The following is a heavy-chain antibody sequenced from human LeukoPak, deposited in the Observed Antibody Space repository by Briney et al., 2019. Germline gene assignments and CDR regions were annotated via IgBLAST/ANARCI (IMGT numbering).Heavy chain of an antibody. J-gene: IGHJ6*03. D-gene: IGHD6-13*01. CDR3: AREKRQQLVLYYYYYMDV. V-gene: IGHV4-59*01. CDR1: GGPISSYY. CDR2: IYYSGST. Sequence: SETLSLTCTVSGGPISSYYWSWIRQPPGKGLEWIGYIYYSGSTNYNPSLKSRVTISVDTSKNQFSLKLSSVTAADTAVYYCAREKRQQLVLYYYYYMDVWGKGTTVTVSS.